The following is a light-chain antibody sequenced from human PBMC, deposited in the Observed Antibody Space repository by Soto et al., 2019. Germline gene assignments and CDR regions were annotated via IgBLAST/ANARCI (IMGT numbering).Light chain of an antibody. CDR1: SSDVGGYNY. CDR2: EVS. Sequence: QSALTQPASVSGSPGQSITISCTGTSSDVGGYNYVSWYQQHPGKAPKLMIYEVSNRPSGVSNRFSGSKSGNTASLTISGIQAEEEADYYCSSYTSSSTGVFGGGTKLTVL. V-gene: IGLV2-14*01. J-gene: IGLJ3*02. CDR3: SSYTSSSTGV.